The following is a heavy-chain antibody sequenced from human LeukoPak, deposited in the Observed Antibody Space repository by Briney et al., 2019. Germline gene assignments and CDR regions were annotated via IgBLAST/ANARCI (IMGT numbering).Heavy chain of an antibody. J-gene: IGHJ4*02. D-gene: IGHD6-25*01. CDR1: GFTFSSHW. CDR2: IKDDGSHT. CDR3: ARGSGIITGIDE. Sequence: GGSPRLSCAASGFTFSSHWMHWVRQAPGKGLVWVSRIKDDGSHTNYADSVKGRFTISRDNAKNTLSLQMNSLRAEDTAVYYCARGSGIITGIDEWGQGTLVTVSS. V-gene: IGHV3-74*01.